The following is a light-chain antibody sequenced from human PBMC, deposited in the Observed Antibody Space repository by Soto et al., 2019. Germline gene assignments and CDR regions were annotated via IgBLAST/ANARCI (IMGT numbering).Light chain of an antibody. CDR1: QRVSSSY. CDR2: GAS. V-gene: IGKV3-20*01. CDR3: QRYGRSPPFT. J-gene: IGKJ2*01. Sequence: EIVLTQSPGTLSLSPGERATLSCRASQRVSSSYLAWYQQKPGQAPRLLIYGASISATGIPDRFSGSGSGTDFTRTISRLEPEDFAVYFCQRYGRSPPFTFGQGTKVEI.